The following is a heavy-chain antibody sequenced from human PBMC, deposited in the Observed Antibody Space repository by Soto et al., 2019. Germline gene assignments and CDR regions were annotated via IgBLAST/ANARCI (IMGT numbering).Heavy chain of an antibody. J-gene: IGHJ4*02. CDR3: ARTDPSYYYDSSGHFDY. CDR2: ISAYNGNT. Sequence: VASVKVSCKASGYTFTSYGISWVRQAPGQGLEWMGWISAYNGNTNYAQKLQGRVTMTTDTSTSTAYMELRSLRSDDTAVYYCARTDPSYYYDSSGHFDYWGQGTLVTVSS. V-gene: IGHV1-18*01. D-gene: IGHD3-22*01. CDR1: GYTFTSYG.